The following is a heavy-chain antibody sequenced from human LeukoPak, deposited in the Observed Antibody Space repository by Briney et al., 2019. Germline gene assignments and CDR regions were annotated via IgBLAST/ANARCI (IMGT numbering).Heavy chain of an antibody. CDR3: ARVTTGGYYNC. CDR1: GGSISSGTYY. J-gene: IGHJ4*02. Sequence: TLSLTCTVSGGSISSGTYYWTWIRQPAGKGLEWIGRIYTTGSTNYNPSLKSRVTMSTDTSKNQFSLKLSSVTAADTAVYYCARVTTGGYYNCWGQGTLVTVSS. CDR2: IYTTGST. V-gene: IGHV4-61*02. D-gene: IGHD3-22*01.